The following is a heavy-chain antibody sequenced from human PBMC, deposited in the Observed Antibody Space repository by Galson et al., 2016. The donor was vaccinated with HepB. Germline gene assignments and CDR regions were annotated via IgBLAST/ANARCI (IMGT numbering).Heavy chain of an antibody. V-gene: IGHV4-34*01. D-gene: IGHD6-13*01. Sequence: SETLSLTCAVYGGSFSGYYWSWIRQPPGKGLEWIGEINHSGSINYNASLKSRVSISVDTSKNQFALKLRSVTAADTGVYYCAREGGSAVRYGMDVWSQGTTVTVSS. CDR2: INHSGSI. CDR1: GGSFSGYY. J-gene: IGHJ6*02. CDR3: AREGGSAVRYGMDV.